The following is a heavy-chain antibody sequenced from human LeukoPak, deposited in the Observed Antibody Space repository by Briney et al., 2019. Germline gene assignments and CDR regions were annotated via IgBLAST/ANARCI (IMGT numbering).Heavy chain of an antibody. CDR3: ASGDYYDSSGYYGNEYFQH. D-gene: IGHD3-22*01. Sequence: ASVKVSXKASGYTFTSYYMHWVRQAPGQGLEWMGIINPSGGSTSYAQKFQGRVTMTRDTSTSTVYMELSSLRSEDTAVYYCASGDYYDSSGYYGNEYFQHWGQGTLVTASS. J-gene: IGHJ1*01. CDR2: INPSGGST. V-gene: IGHV1-46*01. CDR1: GYTFTSYY.